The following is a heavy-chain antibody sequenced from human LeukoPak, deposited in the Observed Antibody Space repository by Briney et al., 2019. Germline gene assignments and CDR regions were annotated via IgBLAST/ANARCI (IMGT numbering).Heavy chain of an antibody. D-gene: IGHD2-15*01. V-gene: IGHV3-48*03. Sequence: GGSLRLSCAASGFVFSRYEMNWVRQAPGKGLEWVSYISDSSSTIYYGDSVKGRFTISRDNAKNSLYLQVNSLRAEDTAVYYCARGDEVVAADYYYYMDVWGKGTTVTISS. CDR1: GFVFSRYE. J-gene: IGHJ6*03. CDR3: ARGDEVVAADYYYYMDV. CDR2: ISDSSSTI.